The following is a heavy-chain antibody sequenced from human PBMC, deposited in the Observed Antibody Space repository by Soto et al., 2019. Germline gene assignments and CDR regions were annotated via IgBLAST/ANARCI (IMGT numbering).Heavy chain of an antibody. D-gene: IGHD3-22*01. CDR2: SNPNSGGT. J-gene: IGHJ4*02. V-gene: IGHV1-2*04. CDR1: GYTFTGYY. Sequence: GASVKVSCKASGYTFTGYYMHWVRQAPGQGLEWMGWSNPNSGGTNYAQKFRGWVTMTRDTSISTAYMELSRLRSDDTAVYYCARDVNISLYDSSRGAILDYYFDYWGQGTLVTVSS. CDR3: ARDVNISLYDSSRGAILDYYFDY.